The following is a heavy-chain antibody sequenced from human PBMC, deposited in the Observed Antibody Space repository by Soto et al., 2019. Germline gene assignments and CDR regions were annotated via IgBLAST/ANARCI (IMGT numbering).Heavy chain of an antibody. CDR3: ARDWEFGY. J-gene: IGHJ4*02. V-gene: IGHV1-46*01. Sequence: ASVKVSCKASGYSFSSYYMHWVRQAPGQGLEWMGVINPSGDSITYAQKFQGRVTMTKDTSTSTLFMELSSLRSEVSAVYFCARDWEFGYWGQGTLVTVSS. D-gene: IGHD1-26*01. CDR2: INPSGDSI. CDR1: GYSFSSYY.